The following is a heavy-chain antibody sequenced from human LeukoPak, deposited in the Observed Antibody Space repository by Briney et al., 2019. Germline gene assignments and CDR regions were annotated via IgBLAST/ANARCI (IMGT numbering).Heavy chain of an antibody. CDR1: GYSFTSYW. J-gene: IGHJ3*02. CDR3: ARGGDCSGGSCYLGAFDI. CDR2: IYPGDSDT. D-gene: IGHD2-15*01. Sequence: GESPKISCKGSGYSFTSYWIGWVRQMPGKGLEWMGIIYPGDSDTRYSPSFQGQVTISADKSISTAYLQWSSLKASDTAMYYCARGGDCSGGSCYLGAFDIWGQGTMVTVSS. V-gene: IGHV5-51*01.